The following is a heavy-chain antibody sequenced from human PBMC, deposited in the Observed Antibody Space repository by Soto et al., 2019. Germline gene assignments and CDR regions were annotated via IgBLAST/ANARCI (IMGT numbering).Heavy chain of an antibody. Sequence: GESLKISCKGSGYSFTSYWIGWVRQMPGKGLEWMGIIYPGDSDTRYSPSFQGQVTISADKSISTAYLQWSSLKASDTAMYYCARRSSSRAYYYYGMDVWGQGTTVTVSS. V-gene: IGHV5-51*01. CDR3: ARRSSSRAYYYYGMDV. J-gene: IGHJ6*02. D-gene: IGHD3-10*01. CDR2: IYPGDSDT. CDR1: GYSFTSYW.